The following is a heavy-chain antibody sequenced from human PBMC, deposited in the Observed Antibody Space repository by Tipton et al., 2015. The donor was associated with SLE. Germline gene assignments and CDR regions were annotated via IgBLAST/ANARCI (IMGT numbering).Heavy chain of an antibody. J-gene: IGHJ4*02. CDR1: GGSISRYY. CDR2: MHYRGDT. CDR3: ASVREGYNYDFDN. D-gene: IGHD5-24*01. V-gene: IGHV4-59*08. Sequence: GMVKPSETLSLTCTVSGGSISRYYWSWIRQTPGRELAWIGYMHYRGDTNYHPSLKSRVTISVDTSKIHFSLNLSSVTAADTAVYYCASVREGYNYDFDNWGQGTLVSVSP.